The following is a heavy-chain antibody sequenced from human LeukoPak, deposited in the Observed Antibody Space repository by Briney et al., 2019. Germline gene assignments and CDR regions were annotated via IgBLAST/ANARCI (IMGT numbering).Heavy chain of an antibody. Sequence: PGESLRLSCAASGFTFSNYWMSWVRQAPGKGLEWVVNIKQDGSETYYVDSVKGRFTISRDNAKNSLFLQMNSLTAEDTAVYYCARKGGTRGPLNYWGQGTLVTVSS. CDR3: ARKGGTRGPLNY. CDR1: GFTFSNYW. V-gene: IGHV3-7*01. CDR2: IKQDGSET. D-gene: IGHD2-8*01. J-gene: IGHJ4*02.